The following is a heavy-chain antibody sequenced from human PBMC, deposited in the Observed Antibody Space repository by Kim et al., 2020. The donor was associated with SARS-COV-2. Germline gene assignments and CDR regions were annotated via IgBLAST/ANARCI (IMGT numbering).Heavy chain of an antibody. V-gene: IGHV3-11*05. CDR1: GFTFSDYY. D-gene: IGHD5-18*01. CDR2: ISSSSSYT. CDR3: ARELGYSYGFAPDAFDI. Sequence: GGSLRLSCAASGFTFSDYYMSWIRQAPGKGLEWVSYISSSSSYTNYADSVKGRFTISRDNAKNSLYLQMNSLRAEDTAVYYCARELGYSYGFAPDAFDIWGQGTMVTVSS. J-gene: IGHJ3*02.